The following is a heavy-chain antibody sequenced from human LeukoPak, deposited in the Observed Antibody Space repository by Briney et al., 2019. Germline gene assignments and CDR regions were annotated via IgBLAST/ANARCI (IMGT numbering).Heavy chain of an antibody. CDR2: ISYDGGNK. CDR1: GFTFSSYA. J-gene: IGHJ4*02. CDR3: VRDGRYGDYTLY. V-gene: IGHV3-30-3*01. Sequence: GGSLRLSRAASGFTFSSYAMHWVRQTPGKGLEWVAVISYDGGNKYYADSVKGRFTISRDNSKNTLFLQMNSLRAEDTAVYYCVRDGRYGDYTLYWGQGTLVTVSS. D-gene: IGHD4-17*01.